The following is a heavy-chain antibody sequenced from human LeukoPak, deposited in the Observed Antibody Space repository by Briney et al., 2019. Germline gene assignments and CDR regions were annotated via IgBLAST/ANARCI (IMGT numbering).Heavy chain of an antibody. CDR1: GDSSSNSIYS. D-gene: IGHD6-19*01. Sequence: SETLSLTCTVSGDSSSNSIYSWGWIRRPPGKGLEWIGSIDFSGSTYYNPSLKSRATVSIDTSKNQFSLKLSSVTAADTAVYYCAREYTLYRSGWFLDYWGQGTVVTVPS. J-gene: IGHJ4*02. CDR3: AREYTLYRSGWFLDY. V-gene: IGHV4-39*07. CDR2: IDFSGST.